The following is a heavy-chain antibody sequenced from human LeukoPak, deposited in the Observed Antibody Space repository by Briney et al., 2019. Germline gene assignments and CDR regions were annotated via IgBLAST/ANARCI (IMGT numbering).Heavy chain of an antibody. J-gene: IGHJ5*02. CDR2: IYYSGST. CDR3: ARGGAPTQRYDFWSGYYQGWFDP. Sequence: PSETLSLTCTVSGGSMSSRYWSWIRQHPGKGLEWIGYIYYSGSTYYNPSLKSRVTISVDTSKNQFSLKLSSVTAADTAVYYCARGGAPTQRYDFWSGYYQGWFDPWGQGTLVTVSS. CDR1: GGSMSSRY. V-gene: IGHV4-31*03. D-gene: IGHD3-3*01.